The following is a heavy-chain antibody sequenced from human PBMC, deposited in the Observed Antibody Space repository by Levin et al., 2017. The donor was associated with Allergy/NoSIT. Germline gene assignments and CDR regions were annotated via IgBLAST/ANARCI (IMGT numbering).Heavy chain of an antibody. CDR3: AKALGGYDFDY. V-gene: IGHV3-23*01. J-gene: IGHJ4*02. Sequence: PGGSLRLSCAASGFSFSHYAMSWVRQTPGKGLEWVSLISESGHSTYYADSVKGRFTLSRDNSKNTLYLQMSSLRAEDTAVYYCAKALGGYDFDYWGQGALVTVSS. D-gene: IGHD5-12*01. CDR2: ISESGHST. CDR1: GFSFSHYA.